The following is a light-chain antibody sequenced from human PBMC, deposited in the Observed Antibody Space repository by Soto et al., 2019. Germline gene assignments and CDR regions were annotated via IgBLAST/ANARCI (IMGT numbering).Light chain of an antibody. J-gene: IGKJ4*01. Sequence: EVVLTQSPATLSLSPGDTATLSCRASQSVSSYLAWYQQKPGQAPRLLIYDASKTATGIPARFSGSGSETDFTLTISSLEPEDFAVYYWQQRSGWPPTLTFGGGTKVEI. CDR2: DAS. CDR3: QQRSGWPPTLT. CDR1: QSVSSY. V-gene: IGKV3-11*01.